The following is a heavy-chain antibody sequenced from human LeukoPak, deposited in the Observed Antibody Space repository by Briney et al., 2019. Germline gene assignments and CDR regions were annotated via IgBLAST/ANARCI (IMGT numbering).Heavy chain of an antibody. CDR3: ARITTPTIAVAAHSDAFDI. J-gene: IGHJ3*02. CDR1: AGAISSSNSY. D-gene: IGHD6-19*01. V-gene: IGHV4-39*07. CDR2: IYYTGST. Sequence: SETLSLTCTVSAGAISSSNSYWGWIRQAPGKGLGWIGSIYYTGSTYYNPSLKSRVTISVGTSKNQFSLKLSSVTAADTAVYYCARITTPTIAVAAHSDAFDIWGQGTMVTVSS.